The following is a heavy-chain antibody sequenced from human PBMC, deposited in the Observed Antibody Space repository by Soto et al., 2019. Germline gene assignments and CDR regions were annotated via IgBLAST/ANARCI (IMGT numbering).Heavy chain of an antibody. CDR1: GFIFDDYA. V-gene: IGHV3-9*01. Sequence: GGSLRLSCAASGFIFDDYAMHWVRQVPGKGLEWVSGISWNSGSIGYADSVKGRFTISRDNAKNSLYLHMNSLRAEDTAFYYCTKELYGTGWFVATELDYWGQGALVTVSS. J-gene: IGHJ4*02. CDR3: TKELYGTGWFVATELDY. CDR2: ISWNSGSI. D-gene: IGHD3-10*01.